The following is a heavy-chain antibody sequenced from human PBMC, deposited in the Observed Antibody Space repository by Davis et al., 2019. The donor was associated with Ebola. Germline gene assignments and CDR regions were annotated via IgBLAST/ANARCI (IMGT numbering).Heavy chain of an antibody. J-gene: IGHJ3*01. CDR2: INPNTGGT. D-gene: IGHD3-10*01. V-gene: IGHV1-2*02. CDR1: GYTFTTYY. Sequence: ASVKVSCKASGYTFTTYYINWVRQAPGQGLEWMGWINPNTGGTEYAPRFQGRVVITSDTSVTTASMQLTGLTYDDTATYYCARNLFPMIREDAFDLWGQGTRVTVSS. CDR3: ARNLFPMIREDAFDL.